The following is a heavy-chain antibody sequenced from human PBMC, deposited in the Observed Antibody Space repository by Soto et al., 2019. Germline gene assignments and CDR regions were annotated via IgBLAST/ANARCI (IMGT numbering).Heavy chain of an antibody. D-gene: IGHD3-9*01. CDR1: GGSISRSSYY. Sequence: SETLSLTCTVSGGSISRSSYYWGWIRQPPGKGLEWIGSIYYGESTYYSPSLKSRVTIPVDTTKNQFSLKLNSVTASDSAVYSCARLEGLATISYYFDFWGPGALVTVSS. V-gene: IGHV4-39*01. CDR3: ARLEGLATISYYFDF. CDR2: IYYGEST. J-gene: IGHJ4*02.